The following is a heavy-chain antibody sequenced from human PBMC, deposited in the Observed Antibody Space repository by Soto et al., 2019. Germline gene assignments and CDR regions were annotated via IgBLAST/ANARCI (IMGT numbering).Heavy chain of an antibody. J-gene: IGHJ6*02. CDR2: ILYSGST. CDR3: ARVGYYNGGTRAYYGMDV. D-gene: IGHD3-10*01. CDR1: GGSINSFY. Sequence: SETLSLTCTVSGGSINSFYWYWIRQPPGKGLEWTGYILYSGSTSYNPSLKSRVTISFDTSKNQFSLKLRSVTAADTAVYYCARVGYYNGGTRAYYGMDVWGQGTAVTVSS. V-gene: IGHV4-59*01.